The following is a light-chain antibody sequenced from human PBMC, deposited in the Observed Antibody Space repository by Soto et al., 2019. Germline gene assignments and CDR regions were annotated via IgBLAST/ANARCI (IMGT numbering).Light chain of an antibody. V-gene: IGKV3D-15*01. Sequence: EIVMTQSPATLSVSPGEGATLSCRASQSVSSNLAWYQQKPGQAPRLLIYGASTRATGIPVRFSGRASGTEVTLTIISLQSEDFAVYCCQQYNKWPLTFGGGTKVEIK. J-gene: IGKJ4*01. CDR1: QSVSSN. CDR2: GAS. CDR3: QQYNKWPLT.